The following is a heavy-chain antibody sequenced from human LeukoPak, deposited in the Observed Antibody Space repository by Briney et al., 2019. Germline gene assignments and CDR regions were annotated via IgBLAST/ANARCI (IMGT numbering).Heavy chain of an antibody. V-gene: IGHV1-69*01. CDR2: ITPILNTT. CDR1: GGTFSSYA. J-gene: IGHJ4*02. D-gene: IGHD5-24*01. Sequence: SVKVSCKASGGTFSSYAINWVRQAPGQGLEWMGGITPILNTTDYTQKLQGRVTITAESTSTVYMELTSLRSDDTAVYYCARGDGPGRDYFDYWGQGVLVTVSS. CDR3: ARGDGPGRDYFDY.